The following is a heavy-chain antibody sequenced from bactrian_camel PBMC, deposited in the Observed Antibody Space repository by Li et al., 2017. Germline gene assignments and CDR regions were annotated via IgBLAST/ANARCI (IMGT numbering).Heavy chain of an antibody. CDR3: AAEPCLGWAPLSFRFFARPF. V-gene: IGHV3S25*01. J-gene: IGHJ4*01. CDR2: LYQGGAKT. D-gene: IGHD5*01. CDR1: EYSASRNC. Sequence: QLVESGGGSVQAGGSLRLSCEFSEYSASRNCMTWFRQAPGKEREGVAALYQGGAKTYIADSVKGRFTISQDNAKNILYLQMNSLQPEDGDIYYCAAEPCLGWAPLSFRFFARPFWGRGTQVTVS.